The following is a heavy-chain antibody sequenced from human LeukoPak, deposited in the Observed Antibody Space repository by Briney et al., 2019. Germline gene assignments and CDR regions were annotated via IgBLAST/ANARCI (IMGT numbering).Heavy chain of an antibody. CDR2: ISSTSSYI. CDR3: TGYNWFDP. J-gene: IGHJ5*02. V-gene: IGHV3-21*01. D-gene: IGHD2-2*01. CDR1: GFTFSSYS. Sequence: GGSQRLSCAASGFTFSSYSMNWVRQAPGKGLEWVSSISSTSSYIYYADSVKGRFTISRDNAKNSLYLQMNSLRADDTAVYYCTGYNWFDPWGQGTLVSVSS.